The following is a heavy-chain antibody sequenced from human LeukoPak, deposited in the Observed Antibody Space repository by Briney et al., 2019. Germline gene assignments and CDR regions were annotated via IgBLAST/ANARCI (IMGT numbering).Heavy chain of an antibody. CDR3: ARGDFGYAFDM. CDR1: GFTFSDYY. V-gene: IGHV3-11*04. D-gene: IGHD3-3*01. Sequence: GGSLRLSCAASGFTFSDYYMSWNRQAPGKGLEWVAYYADSVRGRFTISRDNAKNSLFLDMNSLRAEDTAIYYCARGDFGYAFDMWGQGTMVTVSS. J-gene: IGHJ3*02.